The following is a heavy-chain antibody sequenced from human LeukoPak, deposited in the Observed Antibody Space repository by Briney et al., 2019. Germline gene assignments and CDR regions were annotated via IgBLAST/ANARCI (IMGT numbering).Heavy chain of an antibody. CDR3: ARSRDGYADY. D-gene: IGHD5-24*01. CDR2: ISYDGSNK. V-gene: IGHV3-30-3*01. Sequence: GGSLRLSCAASGFTFSSYAMHWVRQAPGKGLEWVAVISYDGSNKYYADSVKGRFTISRDNSKNTLYLQMNSLRAEDTAVYYCARSRDGYADYWGQGTLVTVSS. CDR1: GFTFSSYA. J-gene: IGHJ4*02.